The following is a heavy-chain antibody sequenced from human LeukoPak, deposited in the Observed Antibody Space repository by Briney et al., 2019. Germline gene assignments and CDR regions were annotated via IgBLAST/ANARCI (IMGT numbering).Heavy chain of an antibody. CDR3: ARERGSSGGNTNGYFDY. J-gene: IGHJ4*02. D-gene: IGHD4-23*01. CDR2: ISGSGGTT. Sequence: PGGSLRLSCAASGFIFSNFAMSWVRQAPGKGLEWVSVISGSGGTTYSADPVKGRFTISRDNSKNTLYLQMNSLRAEDTAAYYCARERGSSGGNTNGYFDYWGQGALVTVSS. CDR1: GFIFSNFA. V-gene: IGHV3-23*01.